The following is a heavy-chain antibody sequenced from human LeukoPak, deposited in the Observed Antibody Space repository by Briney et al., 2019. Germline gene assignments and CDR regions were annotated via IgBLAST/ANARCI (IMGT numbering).Heavy chain of an antibody. J-gene: IGHJ3*02. CDR2: VYYSGST. Sequence: SETLSLTCTVSGGSISTYHWSWIRQSPGKGLEWIGSVYYSGSTNYNPSLKSRVSISVDTSKNQFSLELSSVTAADTAVYYCAVNSTKHTFDIWGQGTMVTVSS. D-gene: IGHD5/OR15-5a*01. CDR1: GGSISTYH. CDR3: AVNSTKHTFDI. V-gene: IGHV4-59*08.